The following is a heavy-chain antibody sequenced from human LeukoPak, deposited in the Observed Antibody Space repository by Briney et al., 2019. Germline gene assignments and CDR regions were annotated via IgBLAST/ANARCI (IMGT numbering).Heavy chain of an antibody. J-gene: IGHJ4*02. CDR3: ARQIASAGTAGFDF. CDR2: IYYSGST. CDR1: GGSISSYY. V-gene: IGHV4-59*01. D-gene: IGHD6-13*01. Sequence: SETLSLTCTVSGGSISSYYWSWIRQPPGKGLEWIGYIYYSGSTNYNPPLKSRVTISVDTSKNQFSLKLSSVTAADTAVYYCARQIASAGTAGFDFWGQGALVTVSS.